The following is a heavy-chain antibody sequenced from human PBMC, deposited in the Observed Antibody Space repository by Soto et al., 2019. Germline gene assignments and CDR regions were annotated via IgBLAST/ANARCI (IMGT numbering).Heavy chain of an antibody. CDR1: VCLVSDHA. J-gene: IGHJ5*02. CDR2: ISGNGIAT. CDR3: ARDATSMVRGTNNWFDP. D-gene: IGHD3-10*01. V-gene: IGHV3-23*01. Sequence: LRLSCVSSVCLVSDHAIRRVRQSPGQGPKWVSAISGNGIATYYADYVKGRFTISRDNSKTTLYLQMNRLRADDTAVYYCARDATSMVRGTNNWFDPWGQGTLVTVPS.